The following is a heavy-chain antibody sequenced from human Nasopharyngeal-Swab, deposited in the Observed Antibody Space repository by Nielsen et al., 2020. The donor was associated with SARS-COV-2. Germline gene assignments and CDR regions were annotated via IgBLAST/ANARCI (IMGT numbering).Heavy chain of an antibody. V-gene: IGHV3-23*01. CDR1: GFTFSSYA. Sequence: GGSLRLSCAASGFTFSSYAMSWVRQAPGKGLEWVSAINGSGGSTYYADSVKGRFTISRDTSKNTLYLQMNSLRAEDTAVYYCAKDKAYTGLITMGTSDAFDIWGQGTMVTVSS. J-gene: IGHJ3*02. CDR3: AKDKAYTGLITMGTSDAFDI. D-gene: IGHD3-10*01. CDR2: INGSGGST.